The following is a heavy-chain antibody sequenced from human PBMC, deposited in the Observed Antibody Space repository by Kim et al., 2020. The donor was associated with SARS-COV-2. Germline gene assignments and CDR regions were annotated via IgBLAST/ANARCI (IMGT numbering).Heavy chain of an antibody. J-gene: IGHJ4*02. CDR3: ARLWGERDGYNI. Sequence: YYNPALKSRVTISVDTSKNQSSLKLSSVTAADTAVYYCARLWGERDGYNIWGQGTLVTVSS. V-gene: IGHV4-39*07. D-gene: IGHD5-12*01.